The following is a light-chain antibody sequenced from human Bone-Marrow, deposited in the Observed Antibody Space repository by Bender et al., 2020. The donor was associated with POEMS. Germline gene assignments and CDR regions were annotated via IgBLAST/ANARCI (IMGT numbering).Light chain of an antibody. J-gene: IGLJ3*02. CDR3: SSWDDSLSGWV. CDR2: SVS. Sequence: QSALTQPASVSGSPGQSITISCTGSSGDIGNYNLVSWYQQHPGKAPKLLISSVSVRPSGVPARFSGSKSGTSASLAISDIQSEDEGDYYCSSWDDSLSGWVFGGGTKLTVL. V-gene: IGLV2-23*02. CDR1: SGDIGNYNL.